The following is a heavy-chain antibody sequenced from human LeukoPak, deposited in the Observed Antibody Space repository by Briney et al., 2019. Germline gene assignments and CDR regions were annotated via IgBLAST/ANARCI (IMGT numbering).Heavy chain of an antibody. V-gene: IGHV3-30-3*01. CDR1: GFTFNRCW. CDR3: ARARSYGLLTNNWFDP. Sequence: PGGSLRLSCVVSGFTFNRCWMNWVRQAPGKGLEWVAVISYDGSNKYYADSVKGRFTISRDNSKNTLYLQMNSRRAEDTAVYYCARARSYGLLTNNWFDPWGQGTLVTVSS. D-gene: IGHD1-26*01. J-gene: IGHJ5*02. CDR2: ISYDGSNK.